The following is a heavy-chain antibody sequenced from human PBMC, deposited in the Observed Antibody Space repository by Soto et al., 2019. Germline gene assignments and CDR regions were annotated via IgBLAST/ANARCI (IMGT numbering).Heavy chain of an antibody. J-gene: IGHJ4*02. Sequence: QLQLQESGPGLVKPSETLSLTCTVSGGSISSSSYYWGWIRQPPGKGLEWIGSIYYSGSTYYNPSLKSRVTISVDTSKNQFSLKLSSVTAADTAVYYCARQGASGGSYEWGQGTLVTVSS. CDR1: GGSISSSSYY. CDR2: IYYSGST. CDR3: ARQGASGGSYE. D-gene: IGHD1-26*01. V-gene: IGHV4-39*01.